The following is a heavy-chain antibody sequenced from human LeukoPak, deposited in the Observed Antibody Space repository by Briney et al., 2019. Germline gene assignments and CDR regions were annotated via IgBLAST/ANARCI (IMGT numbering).Heavy chain of an antibody. CDR2: IYHSGST. CDR3: ARGLQRGYCSSTSCPGFDY. CDR1: GGSISSGGYS. J-gene: IGHJ4*02. Sequence: PSQTLSLTCAVSGGSISSGGYSWSWIRQPPGKGLEWIGYIYHSGSTYYNPSRKSRVTISVDGSKNQFSLKLSSVTAADTAVYYCARGLQRGYCSSTSCPGFDYWGQGTLVTVSS. D-gene: IGHD2-2*01. V-gene: IGHV4-30-2*01.